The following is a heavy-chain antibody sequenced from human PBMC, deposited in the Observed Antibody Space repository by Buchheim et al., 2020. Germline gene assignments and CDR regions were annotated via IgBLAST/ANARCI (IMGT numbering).Heavy chain of an antibody. V-gene: IGHV3-21*01. D-gene: IGHD2-15*01. CDR3: ARDGVLVVVVAATPARDGMDV. CDR2: ISSSSSYI. Sequence: EVQLVESGGGLVKPGGSLRLSCAASGFTFSSYSMNWVRQAPGKGLEWVSSISSSSSYIYYADSVKGRFTISSDNAKNSLYLQMNSLRAEDTAVYYCARDGVLVVVVAATPARDGMDVWGQGTT. J-gene: IGHJ6*02. CDR1: GFTFSSYS.